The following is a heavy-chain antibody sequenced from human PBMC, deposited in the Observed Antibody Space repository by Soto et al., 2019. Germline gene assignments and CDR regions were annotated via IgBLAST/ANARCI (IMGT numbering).Heavy chain of an antibody. CDR1: AYTFTNYG. CDR3: VKSRGGNNFDFFD. V-gene: IGHV1-18*01. D-gene: IGHD5-12*01. J-gene: IGHJ4*02. CDR2: ISAYNGNI. Sequence: ASVKVSCKASAYTFTNYGISWVRQAPGQGLEWMGWISAYNGNINYAQKFRGRVTMTTDTSTSSAYLEVRSLRSDDTAVYYCVKSRGGNNFDFFDWGQGALVTVSS.